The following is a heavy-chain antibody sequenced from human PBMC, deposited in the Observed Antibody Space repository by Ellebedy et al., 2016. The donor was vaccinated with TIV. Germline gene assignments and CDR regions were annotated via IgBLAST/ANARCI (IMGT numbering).Heavy chain of an antibody. CDR3: ARSYCSGGSCYSLSLYYYYYGMDV. V-gene: IGHV1-3*01. D-gene: IGHD2-15*01. Sequence: ASVKVSXXASGYTFTSYAMHWVRQAPGQRLEWMGWINAGNGNTKYSQKFQGRVTITRDTSASTAYMELSSLRSEDTAVYYCARSYCSGGSCYSLSLYYYYYGMDVWGQGTTVTVSS. CDR1: GYTFTSYA. CDR2: INAGNGNT. J-gene: IGHJ6*02.